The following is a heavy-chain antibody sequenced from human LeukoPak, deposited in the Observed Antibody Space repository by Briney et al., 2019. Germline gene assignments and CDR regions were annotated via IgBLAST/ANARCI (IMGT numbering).Heavy chain of an antibody. V-gene: IGHV3-11*01. CDR3: TTTGLLGDIP. D-gene: IGHD2-21*01. CDR2: ISKKGKTL. Sequence: GGSLTLSCAASGFTFSDYYMRWIRQAPGRGLEWLSYISKKGKTLYYQHSVKGRFTIFRGNAKKSVYLQMNSLRAEDPAGYYCTTTGLLGDIPWGQGTLVTVSS. CDR1: GFTFSDYY. J-gene: IGHJ5*02.